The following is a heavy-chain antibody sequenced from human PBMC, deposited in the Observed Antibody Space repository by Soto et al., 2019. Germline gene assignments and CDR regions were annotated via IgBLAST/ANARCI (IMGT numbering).Heavy chain of an antibody. CDR3: AKTTSEGYCSSTSCYAAELDY. V-gene: IGHV3-30*18. CDR1: GFTFSSYG. CDR2: ISCDGSNK. D-gene: IGHD2-2*01. J-gene: IGHJ4*02. Sequence: GGSLRLSCAASGFTFSSYGMHWVRQAPGKGLEWVAVISCDGSNKYYADSVKGRFTISRDNSKNTLYLQMNSLRAEDTAVYYCAKTTSEGYCSSTSCYAAELDYWGQGTLVTVSS.